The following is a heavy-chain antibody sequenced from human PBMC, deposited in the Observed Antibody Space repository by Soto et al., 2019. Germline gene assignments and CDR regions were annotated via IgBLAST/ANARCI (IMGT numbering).Heavy chain of an antibody. V-gene: IGHV3-23*01. J-gene: IGHJ4*02. CDR3: AKDHSSGWYGIYYFDY. D-gene: IGHD6-19*01. Sequence: GGSLRLSCAASGFTFSSYAMSWVRQAPGKGLEWVSAISGSGGSTYYADSVKGRFTISRDNSKNTLYLQMNSLRAEDTAVYYCAKDHSSGWYGIYYFDYWGQGTLVTVSS. CDR1: GFTFSSYA. CDR2: ISGSGGST.